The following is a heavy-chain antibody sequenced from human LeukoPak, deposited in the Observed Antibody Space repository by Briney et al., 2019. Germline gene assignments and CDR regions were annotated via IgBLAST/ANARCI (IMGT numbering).Heavy chain of an antibody. Sequence: GESLKISCKGSGYTFTSNWIAWVRRMPGKGLEWMGIIYPGDSDTRYSPSFQGQVTISADKSISTAYLQWISLKASDTAMYYRARSGNGWAFDYWGQGTLVTVSS. D-gene: IGHD6-19*01. CDR3: ARSGNGWAFDY. J-gene: IGHJ4*02. V-gene: IGHV5-51*01. CDR2: IYPGDSDT. CDR1: GYTFTSNW.